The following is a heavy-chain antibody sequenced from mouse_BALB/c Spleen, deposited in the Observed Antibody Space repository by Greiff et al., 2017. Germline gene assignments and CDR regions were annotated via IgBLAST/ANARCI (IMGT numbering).Heavy chain of an antibody. CDR1: GFNIKDTY. CDR2: IDPANGNT. J-gene: IGHJ1*01. V-gene: IGHV14-3*02. CDR3: AFGYFDV. Sequence: VHVKQSGAELVKPGASVKLSCTASGFNIKDTYMHWVKQRPEQGLEWIGRIDPANGNTKYDPKFQGKATITADTSSNTAYLQLSSLTSEDTAVYYCAFGYFDVWGAGTTVTVSS.